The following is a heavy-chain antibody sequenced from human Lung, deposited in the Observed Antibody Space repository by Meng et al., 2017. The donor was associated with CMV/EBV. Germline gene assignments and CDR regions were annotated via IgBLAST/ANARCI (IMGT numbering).Heavy chain of an antibody. CDR3: AKGSRWLPTDY. CDR1: GFTFSSYG. CDR2: ISYDGGNE. D-gene: IGHD5-24*01. J-gene: IGHJ4*02. Sequence: QVQLVESGGGVVQPGGSLRLSCAASGFTFSSYGFHWVRQAPGKGLEWVVIISYDGGNEYYADSVKGRFTISRDNSKNTLYLQMNSLRADDTAVYYCAKGSRWLPTDYWGQGTLVTVSS. V-gene: IGHV3-30*18.